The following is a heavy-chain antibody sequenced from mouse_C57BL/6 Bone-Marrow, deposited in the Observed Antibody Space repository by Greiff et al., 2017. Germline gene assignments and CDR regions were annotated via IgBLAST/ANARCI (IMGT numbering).Heavy chain of an antibody. J-gene: IGHJ3*01. CDR2: ISDGGSYT. V-gene: IGHV5-4*01. CDR3: ARSWFAY. Sequence: EVQLVESGGGLVKPGGSLTLSCAASGFTFSSYAMSWVRQTPEKRLEWVATISDGGSYTYYPDNVKGRFTISRDNAKNNLYLQMSHLKSEDTAMYYCARSWFAYWGQGTLVTVSA. CDR1: GFTFSSYA.